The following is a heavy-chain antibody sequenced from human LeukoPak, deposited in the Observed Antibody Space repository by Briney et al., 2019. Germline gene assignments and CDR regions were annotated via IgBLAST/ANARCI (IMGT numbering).Heavy chain of an antibody. Sequence: GGSLRLSCAASGFTFSSCSMNWVRQAPGKGLEWVSYISSGNSSIYYADSVKGRFTISRDNAENSLYLQMNSLRDEDTAVYYCARGRATGRSGGDYWGQGTLVTVSS. CDR2: ISSGNSSI. J-gene: IGHJ4*02. CDR1: GFTFSSCS. CDR3: ARGRATGRSGGDY. D-gene: IGHD3-9*01. V-gene: IGHV3-48*02.